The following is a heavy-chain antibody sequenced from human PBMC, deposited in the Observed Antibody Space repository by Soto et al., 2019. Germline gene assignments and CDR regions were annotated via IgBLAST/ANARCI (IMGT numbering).Heavy chain of an antibody. Sequence: GGSLRLSCAASGFTFSSYSMNWVRQAPGKGLEWVSSISSSSSYIYYADSVKGRFTISRDNAKNSLYLQMNSLRAEDTAVYYCARDFSRSPSSGYFDYWGQGTLVTVSS. V-gene: IGHV3-21*01. CDR3: ARDFSRSPSSGYFDY. J-gene: IGHJ4*02. D-gene: IGHD6-13*01. CDR1: GFTFSSYS. CDR2: ISSSSSYI.